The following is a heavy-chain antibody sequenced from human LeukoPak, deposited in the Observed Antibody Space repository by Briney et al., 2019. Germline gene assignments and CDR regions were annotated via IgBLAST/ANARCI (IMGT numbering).Heavy chain of an antibody. V-gene: IGHV4-59*01. D-gene: IGHD5-12*01. CDR1: GGSISTYY. J-gene: IGHJ4*02. Sequence: PSETLSLTCTVSGGSISTYYWSWIRQPPGKGLEWIGYIYYSGSTNYNPSLKSRVTISVDTSKNQFSLKLSSVTAADTAVYYCARTSSYGGYEEDWGQGTLVTVSS. CDR3: ARTSSYGGYEED. CDR2: IYYSGST.